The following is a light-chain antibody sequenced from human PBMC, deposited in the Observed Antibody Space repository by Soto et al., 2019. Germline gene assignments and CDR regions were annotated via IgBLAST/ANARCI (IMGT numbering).Light chain of an antibody. CDR3: SSYAGSNIVV. V-gene: IGLV2-8*01. J-gene: IGLJ2*01. Sequence: QSAPTQPHSASGSPGQSVTISCAGTSSDVGGYNFVSWYQQHPGKAPKLMIYEVSERPTGVPDRFSGSKSGNTASLTVSGLQAEDEADYYCSSYAGSNIVVFGGGTKLTVL. CDR1: SSDVGGYNF. CDR2: EVS.